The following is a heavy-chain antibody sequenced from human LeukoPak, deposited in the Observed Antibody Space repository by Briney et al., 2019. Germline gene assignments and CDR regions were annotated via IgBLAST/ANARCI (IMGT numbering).Heavy chain of an antibody. D-gene: IGHD3-22*01. CDR3: AKDRPNYYGTNGHYYRRDGDC. Sequence: GGSLRLSCVASGFTFSSYAMSWVRQAAGKGLEWVSSTSSIGETTYYADSGKGRFTISRDNSRNTLYLQMNSLSDEDTAVYYCAKDRPNYYGTNGHYYRRDGDCWGQGTLVTVSS. V-gene: IGHV3-23*01. CDR2: TSSIGETT. CDR1: GFTFSSYA. J-gene: IGHJ4*02.